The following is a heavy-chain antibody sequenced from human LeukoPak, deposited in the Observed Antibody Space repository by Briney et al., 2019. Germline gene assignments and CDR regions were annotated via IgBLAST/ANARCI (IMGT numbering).Heavy chain of an antibody. D-gene: IGHD4-17*01. V-gene: IGHV4-39*07. CDR2: IYYSGST. CDR3: ARDLTYGDYRFFDY. Sequence: SETLSLTCAVYGESISSYYWGWIRQTPGKGLEWIGSIYYSGSTYYNPSLKSRVTISVDTSKNQFSLKLSSVTAADTAVYYCARDLTYGDYRFFDYWGQGTLVTVSS. J-gene: IGHJ4*02. CDR1: GESISSYY.